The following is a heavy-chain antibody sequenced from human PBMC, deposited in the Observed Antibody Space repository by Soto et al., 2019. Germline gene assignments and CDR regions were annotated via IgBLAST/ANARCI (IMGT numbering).Heavy chain of an antibody. CDR1: GGSISSYY. J-gene: IGHJ6*02. CDR3: ARDIAVAGHQYYYYGMDV. V-gene: IGHV4-59*01. CDR2: IYYSGST. D-gene: IGHD6-19*01. Sequence: PSETLSLTCTVSGGSISSYYWSWIRQPPGKGLEWIGYIYYSGSTNYNPSLKSRVTISVDTSKNQFSLKLSSVTAADTAVYYCARDIAVAGHQYYYYGMDVWGQGTTVT.